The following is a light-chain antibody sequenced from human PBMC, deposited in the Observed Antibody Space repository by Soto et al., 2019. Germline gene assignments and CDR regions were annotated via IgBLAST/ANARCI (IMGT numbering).Light chain of an antibody. J-gene: IGLJ7*01. CDR1: SSNIGSNT. CDR3: AACDDSLTGPV. V-gene: IGLV1-44*01. Sequence: QSVLTQPPSASGTPGQRVTISCSGSSSNIGSNTVNWYQQHPGTAPKHLIYCNNQRPSGVSNRFSGSKSGNTASLAISGLQAEDEADYYCAACDDSLTGPVFGGGTQLTVL. CDR2: CNN.